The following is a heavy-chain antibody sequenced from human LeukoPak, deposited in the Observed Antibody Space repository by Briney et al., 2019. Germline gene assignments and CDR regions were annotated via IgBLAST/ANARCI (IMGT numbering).Heavy chain of an antibody. V-gene: IGHV3-23*01. CDR2: ISGSGSST. J-gene: IGHJ4*02. D-gene: IGHD2-15*01. CDR3: AKGTASGGTYFFDY. CDR1: GFTFSNFA. Sequence: PGGSLRLSCAASGFTFSNFAMSWVRQVAGKGLEWVSAISGSGSSTYYADSVKGRFTISRDNSKNTVHLEMNSLRAEDTAVYHCAKGTASGGTYFFDYWGQGTLVTVSS.